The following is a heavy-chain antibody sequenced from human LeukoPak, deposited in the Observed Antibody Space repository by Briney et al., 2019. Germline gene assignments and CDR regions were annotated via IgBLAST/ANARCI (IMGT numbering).Heavy chain of an antibody. CDR1: GGSISSGGYY. Sequence: SETLSLTCTVSGGSISSGGYYWSWIRQHPGKGLEWIGYIYNSGSTYYNPSLKSRVTISVDTSKNQFSLKLSSVTAADTAVYYCARASMVRGLYFDYWGQGTLVTVSS. V-gene: IGHV4-31*03. CDR3: ARASMVRGLYFDY. CDR2: IYNSGST. D-gene: IGHD3-10*01. J-gene: IGHJ4*02.